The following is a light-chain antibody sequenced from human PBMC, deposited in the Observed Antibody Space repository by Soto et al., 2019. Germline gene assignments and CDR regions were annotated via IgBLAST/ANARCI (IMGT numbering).Light chain of an antibody. CDR3: QHYDHLPIT. CDR1: QDITNY. J-gene: IGKJ5*01. CDR2: DAS. Sequence: DIQMTQSPSSLSASVGDRVTITCQASQDITNYLNWYQQKPGKAPRLLLYDASSLETGVPSTFSGSGSGTDFTFTISSLQPEDIATYYCQHYDHLPITFGQGTRLEIK. V-gene: IGKV1-33*01.